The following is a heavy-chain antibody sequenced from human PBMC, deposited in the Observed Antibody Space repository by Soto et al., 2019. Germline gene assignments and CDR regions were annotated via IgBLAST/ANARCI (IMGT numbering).Heavy chain of an antibody. CDR3: ARATYSSSWYYFDY. D-gene: IGHD6-13*01. CDR2: INHSGST. Sequence: SETLSLTCAVYGGSFSGYYWSWIRQPPGKGLEWIGEINHSGSTTYNPSLESRITISVDTSKNQFPLKLSSVTAADTAVYYCARATYSSSWYYFDYWGQGTLVTVSS. J-gene: IGHJ4*02. V-gene: IGHV4-34*01. CDR1: GGSFSGYY.